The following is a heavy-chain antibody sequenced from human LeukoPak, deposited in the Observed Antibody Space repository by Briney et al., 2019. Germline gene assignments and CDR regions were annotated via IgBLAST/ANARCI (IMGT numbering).Heavy chain of an antibody. V-gene: IGHV4-34*01. CDR3: ARGVADQN. J-gene: IGHJ4*02. Sequence: SESLSLSCAVSGGSFSGYNRRWIRQSPGKGLEWIGEISHSGSTYYNPSLKSRVTISLDTSKNHFALKLASVTAADTAVYYCARGVADQNWGQGTLVTVSS. CDR1: GGSFSGYN. CDR2: ISHSGST.